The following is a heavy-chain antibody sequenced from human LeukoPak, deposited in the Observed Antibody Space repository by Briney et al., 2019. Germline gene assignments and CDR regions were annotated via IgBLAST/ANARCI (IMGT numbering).Heavy chain of an antibody. D-gene: IGHD3-3*02. Sequence: KPGGSLRLSCAVSGFTFSSYNMNWVRQAPGKGLEWVSAISSGSGYMYYADSVKGRFTISRDNSKNTLYLQMNSLRAEDTAVYYCASPLTDIRAFDIWGQGTMVTVSS. CDR1: GFTFSSYN. CDR3: ASPLTDIRAFDI. J-gene: IGHJ3*02. V-gene: IGHV3-21*04. CDR2: ISSGSGYM.